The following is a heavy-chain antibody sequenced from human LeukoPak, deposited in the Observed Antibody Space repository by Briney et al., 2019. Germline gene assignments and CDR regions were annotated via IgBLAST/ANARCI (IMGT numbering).Heavy chain of an antibody. CDR2: INSDGSIT. Sequence: PGGSLRLSCAASGFTFSRYWMHWIRQAPGKGLVWVSRINSDGSITNYADSVKGRFTISRDNAKNTLYLQMNSLRAEDTAVYYCARADDSSGYAFDYWGQGTLVTVSS. CDR3: ARADDSSGYAFDY. V-gene: IGHV3-74*01. D-gene: IGHD3-22*01. J-gene: IGHJ4*02. CDR1: GFTFSRYW.